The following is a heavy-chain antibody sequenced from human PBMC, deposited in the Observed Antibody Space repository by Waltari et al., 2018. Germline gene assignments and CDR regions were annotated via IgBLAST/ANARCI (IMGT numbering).Heavy chain of an antibody. CDR1: GDSVSSNSAA. V-gene: IGHV6-1*01. CDR2: TYYRSKWDN. CDR3: VRDAYITIFGVVIRGYNWFDP. D-gene: IGHD3-3*01. Sequence: QVQLQQSGPGLVKPSQTLSLTCAISGDSVSSNSAAWNWIRQSPSRGLEWRGRTYYRSKWDNDYALSVKSRITINPDTSKNQFSLQLNSVTPEDTAVYYCVRDAYITIFGVVIRGYNWFDPWGQGTLVTVSS. J-gene: IGHJ5*02.